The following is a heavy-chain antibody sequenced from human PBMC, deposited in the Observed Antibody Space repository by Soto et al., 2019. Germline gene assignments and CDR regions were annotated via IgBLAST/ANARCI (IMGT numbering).Heavy chain of an antibody. Sequence: QVQLVESGGGVVQPGRSLRLSCAASGFTFSSYGMHWVRQTPGKGLEWVSVISYDGSNKYYEDSVKGRFTISRDNSKNTLYLQMNSLRAEDTAVYYCAKEWVYDSSGWSFDYWGQGTLVTVSS. CDR3: AKEWVYDSSGWSFDY. CDR1: GFTFSSYG. V-gene: IGHV3-30*18. J-gene: IGHJ4*02. CDR2: ISYDGSNK. D-gene: IGHD3-22*01.